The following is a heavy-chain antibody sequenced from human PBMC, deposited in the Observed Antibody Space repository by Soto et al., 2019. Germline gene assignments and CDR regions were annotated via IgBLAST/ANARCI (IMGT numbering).Heavy chain of an antibody. V-gene: IGHV1-46*03. Sequence: QVQLVQSGAEVKKPGASVRVSSKASGYTFTSYYIHWVRQAPGHGPEWMGMISPSSGGTDYAQKFQGRLTMTRDTSTSTLYMELSSLRSEDTAVYYCTRSIITTAGTDAFDLWGQGTLVTVSS. CDR2: ISPSSGGT. J-gene: IGHJ3*01. D-gene: IGHD6-13*01. CDR1: GYTFTSYY. CDR3: TRSIITTAGTDAFDL.